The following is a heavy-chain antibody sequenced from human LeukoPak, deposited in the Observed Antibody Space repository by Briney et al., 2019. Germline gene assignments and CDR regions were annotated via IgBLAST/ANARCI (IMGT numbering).Heavy chain of an antibody. V-gene: IGHV4-59*01. CDR2: IYYSGST. J-gene: IGHJ6*02. Sequence: SETLSLTCTVSGGSISSYYWSWIRQPPGKGLEWIGYIYYSGSTNYNPSLKSRVTISVDTSKNQFSLKLSSVTAADTAVYYCARVRGLRSPPHYYYYYGMDVWGQGTTVTVSS. CDR1: GGSISSYY. CDR3: ARVRGLRSPPHYYYYYGMDV. D-gene: IGHD5-12*01.